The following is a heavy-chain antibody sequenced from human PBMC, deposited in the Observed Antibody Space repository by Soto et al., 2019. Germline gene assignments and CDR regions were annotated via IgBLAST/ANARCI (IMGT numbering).Heavy chain of an antibody. V-gene: IGHV4-34*01. J-gene: IGHJ5*02. D-gene: IGHD2-2*01. CDR1: GGSFSGCY. CDR2: INHSGST. Sequence: PXETLALPCAVYGGSFSGCYWSWIRQPPGKGLEWIGEINHSGSTNYNPSLKSRVTISVDTSKNQFSLKLSSVTAADTAVYYCARRYCSSTSCYRLNKWFDTWGQGTLVTVSS. CDR3: ARRYCSSTSCYRLNKWFDT.